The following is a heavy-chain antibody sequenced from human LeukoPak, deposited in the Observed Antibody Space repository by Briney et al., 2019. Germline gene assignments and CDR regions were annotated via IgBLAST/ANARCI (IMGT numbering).Heavy chain of an antibody. D-gene: IGHD3-3*01. CDR3: ASSFSDDFWSGHF. V-gene: IGHV3-7*01. CDR2: IKQDGSQK. J-gene: IGHJ4*02. CDR1: RLTFTYW. Sequence: PGGSLRLSCAASRLTFTYWMRWGRQAPGKGAEGVANIKQDGSQKYYVDSVNGRFTISRDNAKKTLYRQINSLRAEDTAVYYCASSFSDDFWSGHFWGQGTLVTVSS.